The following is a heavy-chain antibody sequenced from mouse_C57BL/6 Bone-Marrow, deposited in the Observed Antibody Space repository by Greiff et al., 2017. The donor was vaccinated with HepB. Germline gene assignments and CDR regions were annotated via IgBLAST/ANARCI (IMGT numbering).Heavy chain of an antibody. CDR3: ARHGKNGYDVGYYYAMDY. CDR2: IWSDGST. Sequence: VKLQESGPGLVAPSQSLSITCTVSGFSLTSYGVHWVRQPPGKGLEWLVVIWSDGSTTYNSALKSRLSISKDNSKSQVFLKMNSLQTDDTAMYYCARHGKNGYDVGYYYAMDYWGQGTSVTVSS. J-gene: IGHJ4*01. CDR1: GFSLTSYG. V-gene: IGHV2-6-1*01. D-gene: IGHD2-2*01.